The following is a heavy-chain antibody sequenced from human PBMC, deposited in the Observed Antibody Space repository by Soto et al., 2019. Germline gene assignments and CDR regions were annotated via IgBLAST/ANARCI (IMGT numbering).Heavy chain of an antibody. CDR1: GVSISTSSYY. CDR3: VMHAACSSIRCFSGYLDL. D-gene: IGHD2-15*01. J-gene: IGHJ2*01. Sequence: SETLSLTCTVSGVSISTSSYYWGWVRLAPGKGLEWIGSIYNTGSTYYNPSLNTRVTISVDTSKNQFSLNLNSMTAADTSVYYCVMHAACSSIRCFSGYLDLWGRGTLVTVSS. CDR2: IYNTGST. V-gene: IGHV4-39*01.